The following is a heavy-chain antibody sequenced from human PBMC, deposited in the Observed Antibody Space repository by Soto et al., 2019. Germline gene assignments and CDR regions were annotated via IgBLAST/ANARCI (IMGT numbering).Heavy chain of an antibody. V-gene: IGHV1-69*01. J-gene: IGHJ4*02. CDR3: ARRTRLDYYDRSGPVDS. CDR2: IIPIFGTA. Sequence: QVHLVQSGAEVKKPGSSVKVSCTTSGGTFSSYAVSWVRQAPGQGLEWMGEIIPIFGTANSAQKFQGRVTISADESTSTAYMEVHSLRSEDTAIYYCARRTRLDYYDRSGPVDSWGQGTLVTVSS. D-gene: IGHD3-22*01. CDR1: GGTFSSYA.